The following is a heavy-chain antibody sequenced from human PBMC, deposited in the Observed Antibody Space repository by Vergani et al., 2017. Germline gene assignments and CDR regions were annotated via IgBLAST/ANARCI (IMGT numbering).Heavy chain of an antibody. CDR1: GGSISSSSYY. Sequence: QLQLQESGPGLVKPSETLSLTCTVSGGSISSSSYYWGWIRQPPGKGLEWIGSIYYSGSTYYNPSLKSPVTISVDTSKNHFSLKLSSVTAADTAVYYCARGGFGGLLFPFDPWSQGTLVTVSS. D-gene: IGHD3-10*01. J-gene: IGHJ5*02. V-gene: IGHV4-39*01. CDR3: ARGGFGGLLFPFDP. CDR2: IYYSGST.